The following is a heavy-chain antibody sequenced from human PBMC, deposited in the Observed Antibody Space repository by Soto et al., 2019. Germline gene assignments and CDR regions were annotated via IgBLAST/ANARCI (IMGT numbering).Heavy chain of an antibody. V-gene: IGHV1-18*01. CDR2: ISAYNGNT. CDR3: VRAMLTVTTEPLESDP. D-gene: IGHD4-17*01. Sequence: QVQLVQSGAEVKKPGASVKVSCKASGYTFTSYGISWVRQAPGQGLEWMGWISAYNGNTNYAQKLQGRVTMTTDTSTSTAYMELRSLRSDDTAVYYCVRAMLTVTTEPLESDPLGQGTLVTVSS. J-gene: IGHJ5*02. CDR1: GYTFTSYG.